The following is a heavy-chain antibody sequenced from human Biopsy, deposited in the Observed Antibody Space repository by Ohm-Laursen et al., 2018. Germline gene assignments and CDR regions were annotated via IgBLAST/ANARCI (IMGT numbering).Heavy chain of an antibody. CDR3: AATSTLYYYYYAMDV. V-gene: IGHV1-58*01. CDR2: IVVGSGHT. J-gene: IGHJ6*02. Sequence: SVKDSCKASGFTFSSSAVQWVRQARGQRLEWIGWIVVGSGHTNYAQKFQERVTITRDMSTSTAYMELTSLRSEDTAVYYCAATSTLYYYYYAMDVWDQGTTITVSS. CDR1: GFTFSSSA.